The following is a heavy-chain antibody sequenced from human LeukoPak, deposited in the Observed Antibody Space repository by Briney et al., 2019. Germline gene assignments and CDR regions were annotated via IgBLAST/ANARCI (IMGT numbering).Heavy chain of an antibody. Sequence: TGGSLRLSCAASRFTFSSYSMNWVRQAPGKGLEWVSSISSSSSYIYYADSVKGRFTLSRDNAKNSLYLQMNSLRVEDTAVYYCARDRSGSSSVDDAFDIWGQGIMVTVSS. CDR2: ISSSSSYI. CDR3: ARDRSGSSSVDDAFDI. D-gene: IGHD1-26*01. J-gene: IGHJ3*02. V-gene: IGHV3-21*01. CDR1: RFTFSSYS.